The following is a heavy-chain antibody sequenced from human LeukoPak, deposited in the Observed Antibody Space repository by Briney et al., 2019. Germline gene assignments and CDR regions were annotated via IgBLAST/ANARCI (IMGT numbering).Heavy chain of an antibody. CDR1: GGSISSGDYY. J-gene: IGHJ4*02. D-gene: IGHD2-15*01. V-gene: IGHV4-30-4*01. CDR2: IYHSGST. CDR3: ASYYCSGGSCHFHY. Sequence: TSQTLSLTCTVSGGSISSGDYYWSWIRQPPGKGLEWIGYIYHSGSTYYNPSLKSRVTISVDTSKNQFSLKLSSVTAADTAVYYCASYYCSGGSCHFHYWGQGTLVTVSS.